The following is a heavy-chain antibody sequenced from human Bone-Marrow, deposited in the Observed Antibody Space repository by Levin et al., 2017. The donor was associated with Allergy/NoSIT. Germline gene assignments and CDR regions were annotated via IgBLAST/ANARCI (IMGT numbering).Heavy chain of an antibody. Sequence: SQTLSLTCAISGDRVSSNSAAWNWIRQSPSRGLEWLGRAYYRSKWYTDYALSVRSRITINPDTSKNQLSLQLNSVTPEDTAVYYCARVQLGCFDYWGQGTLVTVSS. V-gene: IGHV6-1*01. D-gene: IGHD5-18*01. CDR3: ARVQLGCFDY. CDR1: GDRVSSNSAA. CDR2: AYYRSKWYT. J-gene: IGHJ4*02.